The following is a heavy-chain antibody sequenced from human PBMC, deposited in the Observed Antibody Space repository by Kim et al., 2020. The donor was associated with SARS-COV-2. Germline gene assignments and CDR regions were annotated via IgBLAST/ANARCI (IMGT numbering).Heavy chain of an antibody. CDR1: GFTFSSYA. Sequence: GGSLRLSCAASGFTFSSYAIHWVRRAPGKGLEWVAVVSYDGSNKYYADSVKGRFTISRDNSKNTLYLQMNSLSAEDTAVYYCARGGVRGPLDYWGQGTLVTVSS. D-gene: IGHD3-10*02. CDR2: VSYDGSNK. V-gene: IGHV3-30*04. CDR3: ARGGVRGPLDY. J-gene: IGHJ4*02.